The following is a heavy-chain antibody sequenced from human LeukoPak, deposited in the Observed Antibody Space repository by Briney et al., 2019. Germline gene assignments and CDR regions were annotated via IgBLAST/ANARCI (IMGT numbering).Heavy chain of an antibody. CDR1: GFTFSSYG. V-gene: IGHV3-30*03. J-gene: IGHJ1*01. Sequence: PGGSLRLSCAASGFTFSSYGMHWVRQAPGKGLEWVAVISYDGSNKYYADSVKGRFTISRDNSKNTLYLQMNSLRAEDTAVYYCASQDVLHNGAHWVHLQHWGQGTLVTVSS. CDR3: ASQDVLHNGAHWVHLQH. CDR2: ISYDGSNK. D-gene: IGHD2-8*01.